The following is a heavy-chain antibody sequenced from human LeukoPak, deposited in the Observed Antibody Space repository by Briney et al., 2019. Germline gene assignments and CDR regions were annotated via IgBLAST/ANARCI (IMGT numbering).Heavy chain of an antibody. CDR2: IKQDGSEK. CDR3: ARDHVGGKYYYMDV. Sequence: PGGSLRLSCAASGFSFVNHWMSWVRQAPGKGLECVANIKQDGSEKSYVDSVKGRFTISRDNAKNSVYLQMNSLRVEDTAVYYCARDHVGGKYYYMDVWGKGATVTVSS. V-gene: IGHV3-7*01. J-gene: IGHJ6*03. D-gene: IGHD3-16*01. CDR1: GFSFVNHW.